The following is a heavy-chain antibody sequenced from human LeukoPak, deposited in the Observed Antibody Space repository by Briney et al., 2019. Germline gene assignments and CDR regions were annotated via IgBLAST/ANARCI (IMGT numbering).Heavy chain of an antibody. D-gene: IGHD5-12*01. CDR3: ARVRVATIFDY. J-gene: IGHJ4*02. V-gene: IGHV3-74*01. Sequence: GGSLRLSCAASGFTFSTYWMHWVRQAPGKGLEWVSRVNSDGSSTVYADSVKGRFTISRDNAKNSLYLQMNSLRAEDTAVYYCARVRVATIFDYWGQGTLVTVSS. CDR1: GFTFSTYW. CDR2: VNSDGSST.